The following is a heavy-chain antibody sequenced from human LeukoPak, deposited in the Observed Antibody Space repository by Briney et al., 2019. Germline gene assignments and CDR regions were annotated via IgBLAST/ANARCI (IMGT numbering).Heavy chain of an antibody. CDR3: VIWGDYDVLTGYYVPDY. CDR1: GFTFSSYA. D-gene: IGHD3-9*01. Sequence: GASLRLSCVASGFTFSSYAMSWVRQAPGKGLEWVSAITGSGTSTYYADSLKGRFTISRDNSKNTVFLQMNSLRHEDTAIYYCVIWGDYDVLTGYYVPDYWGQGTLVTVSS. J-gene: IGHJ4*02. V-gene: IGHV3-23*01. CDR2: ITGSGTST.